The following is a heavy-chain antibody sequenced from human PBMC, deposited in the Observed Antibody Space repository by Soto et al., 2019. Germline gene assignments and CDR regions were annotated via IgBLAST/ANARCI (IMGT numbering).Heavy chain of an antibody. D-gene: IGHD2-21*01. CDR2: TYSAGRR. CDR3: TRCYWGGRYFCDS. V-gene: IGHV3-53*02. CDR1: EIIGSRYS. Sequence: EVHAGETGGGLTQPGGSLTLSCTASEIIGSRYSMVWCLQSPVQGLEWVSVTYSAGRRGYADSVKGRFIISRDDSKNPVHVQINSLRDDDTAIYYCTRCYWGGRYFCDSWGQGTLVTVSS. J-gene: IGHJ4*02.